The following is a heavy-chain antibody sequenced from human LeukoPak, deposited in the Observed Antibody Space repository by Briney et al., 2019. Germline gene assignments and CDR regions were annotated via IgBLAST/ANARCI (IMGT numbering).Heavy chain of an antibody. CDR2: ISYSGTT. D-gene: IGHD6-13*01. Sequence: PSETLSLTCTVSGGSITNYYWSWIRQPPGKGLEWIGYISYSGTTNYNPSLKSRVTISVDTSKNQFSLRLSSVTAADTAVYYCARPSIAAADYGMDVWGQGTTVTVSS. V-gene: IGHV4-59*12. CDR1: GGSITNYY. CDR3: ARPSIAAADYGMDV. J-gene: IGHJ6*02.